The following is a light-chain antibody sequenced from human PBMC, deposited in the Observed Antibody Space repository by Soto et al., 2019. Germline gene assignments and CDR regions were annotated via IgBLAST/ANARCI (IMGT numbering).Light chain of an antibody. CDR2: GAS. Sequence: EILMTQSPASLSVSPGERATLSCRASQSVSSNLAWYQHKPGQAPRLLISGASTRATGIPARFSGSGSGTEFTLTISSLQSEDFAVYYCQQYNSWPLTFGGGTKVEIK. V-gene: IGKV3-15*01. CDR1: QSVSSN. CDR3: QQYNSWPLT. J-gene: IGKJ4*01.